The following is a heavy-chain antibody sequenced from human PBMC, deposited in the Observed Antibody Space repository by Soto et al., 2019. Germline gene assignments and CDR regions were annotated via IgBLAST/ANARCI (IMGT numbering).Heavy chain of an antibody. CDR2: ISSSGSTI. D-gene: IGHD6-13*01. CDR3: ARERGAKPGTFDC. CDR1: GFTFSDYY. J-gene: IGHJ4*02. V-gene: IGHV3-11*01. Sequence: SGGSLRLSFAASGFTFSDYYMSWIRQAPGKGLEWVSYISSSGSTIYYADSVKGRFTISRDNAKNAQYLQMNSLRAEDTAVYYCARERGAKPGTFDCWGQGTLVTVSS.